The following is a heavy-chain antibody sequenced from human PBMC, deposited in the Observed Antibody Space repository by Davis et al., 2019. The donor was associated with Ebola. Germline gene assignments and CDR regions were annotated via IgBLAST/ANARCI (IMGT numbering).Heavy chain of an antibody. CDR2: ISGSGSST. Sequence: GESLKISCAASGFTFGNYAMNWVRQAPGKGLEWVSSISGSGSSTHYADSVKGRFTISRDNAKNSLYLQMNSLRDEDTAVYYCARDNGLGYCSSTSCQSYYYYGMDVWGQGTTVTVSS. V-gene: IGHV3-48*02. J-gene: IGHJ6*02. CDR3: ARDNGLGYCSSTSCQSYYYYGMDV. D-gene: IGHD2-2*01. CDR1: GFTFGNYA.